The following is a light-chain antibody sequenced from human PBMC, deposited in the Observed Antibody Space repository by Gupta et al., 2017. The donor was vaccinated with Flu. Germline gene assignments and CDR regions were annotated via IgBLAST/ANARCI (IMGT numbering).Light chain of an antibody. CDR1: SSDVGGYNY. Sequence: QSALTQPPSASGSPGQSVPISCTGTSSDVGGYNYVSWYQHHPGKAPKVMIYEVNKRPSGVPDRFSGSKSGNTASLTVSGLQAEDEADYYCSSFAGNAYVLGTGTKVTVL. CDR2: EVN. J-gene: IGLJ1*01. CDR3: SSFAGNAYV. V-gene: IGLV2-8*01.